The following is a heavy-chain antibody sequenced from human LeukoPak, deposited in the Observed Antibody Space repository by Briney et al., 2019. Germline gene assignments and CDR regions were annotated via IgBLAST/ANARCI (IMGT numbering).Heavy chain of an antibody. CDR2: INKDGSEK. Sequence: GGSLRLSCAASGFTYSDYCMMWVRQTPGKGLEWVAQINKDGSEKYYVDSVRGRFTISRDNTKNSLEQQMNTLRVEDTAVYCCVREATRGGDLDHWGEGTLLSVP. CDR1: GFTYSDYC. CDR3: VREATRGGDLDH. J-gene: IGHJ1*01. D-gene: IGHD2-21*01. V-gene: IGHV3-7*01.